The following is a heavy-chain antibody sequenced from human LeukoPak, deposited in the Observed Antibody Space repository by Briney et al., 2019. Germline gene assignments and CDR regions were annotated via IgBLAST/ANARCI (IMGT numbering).Heavy chain of an antibody. CDR1: GYNFTSYD. J-gene: IGHJ5*02. V-gene: IGHV1-8*01. D-gene: IGHD3-9*01. Sequence: ASVKVSCKTSGYNFTSYDIHWVRQATGQGPEWMGWMNPSSGNTGYAQNFQGRLDLTRNIALTTAYMELSSLTSEDTATYYCVRAAQEGRDSLTGDQTGNWFDPWGQGTLVTVSS. CDR3: VRAAQEGRDSLTGDQTGNWFDP. CDR2: MNPSSGNT.